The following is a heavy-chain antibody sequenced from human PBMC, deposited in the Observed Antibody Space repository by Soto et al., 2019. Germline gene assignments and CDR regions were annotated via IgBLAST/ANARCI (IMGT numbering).Heavy chain of an antibody. J-gene: IGHJ4*02. CDR1: GFTFSRFW. CDR3: ATLNSFGSDY. D-gene: IGHD5-18*01. V-gene: IGHV3-74*01. CDR2: IDTDGSHT. Sequence: XGSRSLSCAVSGFTFSRFWLHWVRQAPGKGLVWVSYIDTDGSHTSYADSVKGRFTISRDNSKNTVYLQMNRLRAEDTAVYYCATLNSFGSDYWGQGTQVTVSS.